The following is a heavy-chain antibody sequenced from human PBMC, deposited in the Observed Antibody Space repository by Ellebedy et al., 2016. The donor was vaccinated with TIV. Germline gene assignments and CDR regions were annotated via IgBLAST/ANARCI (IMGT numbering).Heavy chain of an antibody. J-gene: IGHJ6*02. CDR2: IYSSQST. V-gene: IGHV4-4*08. CDR3: ARCRVMRNPGDYFYYGMNI. D-gene: IGHD2-8*01. Sequence: MPSETLSLTCSVSGTVIRRFYWSWIRQPPGKGLEWIGDIYSSQSTNYNPSLKSRVTISVDTSKNQVSLRLSSVTAADTAVYYCARCRVMRNPGDYFYYGMNIWGQGTTVTVSS. CDR1: GTVIRRFY.